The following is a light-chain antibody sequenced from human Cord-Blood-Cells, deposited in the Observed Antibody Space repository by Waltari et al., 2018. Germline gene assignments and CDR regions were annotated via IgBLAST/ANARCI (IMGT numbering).Light chain of an antibody. V-gene: IGLV2-14*01. Sequence: QPALTQPASVSGSPGQSITISCTGTSSDVGGYNYVSWYQQQPGKAPKLMIYDVSNRPSGVSNRFSGSKSGNTASLTISGLQAEDEADYYCSSYTSSSTLWVFGGGTKLTVL. CDR1: SSDVGGYNY. J-gene: IGLJ3*02. CDR3: SSYTSSSTLWV. CDR2: DVS.